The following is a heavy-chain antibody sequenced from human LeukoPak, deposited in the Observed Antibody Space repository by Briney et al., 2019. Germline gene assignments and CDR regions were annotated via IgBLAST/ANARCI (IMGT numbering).Heavy chain of an antibody. J-gene: IGHJ3*02. Sequence: ASVKVSCKASGYTFTGYCMHWVRQAPGQGLEWMGWINPNSGGTNYAQKFQGRVTMTRDTSISTAYMELSRLRSDDTAVYYCARGGSYYDSSGYDAFDIWGQGTMVTVSS. CDR2: INPNSGGT. D-gene: IGHD3-22*01. V-gene: IGHV1-2*02. CDR3: ARGGSYYDSSGYDAFDI. CDR1: GYTFTGYC.